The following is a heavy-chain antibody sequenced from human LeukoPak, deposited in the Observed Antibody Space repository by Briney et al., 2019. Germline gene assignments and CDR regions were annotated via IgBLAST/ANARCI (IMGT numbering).Heavy chain of an antibody. CDR1: GFTFSSYS. Sequence: GGSLTLSCAPSGFTFSSYSMNWVRQAPGKGLEWVSFISSSSSYIYYTDSMKGRFPISRDNAKNSLYLQMNSLRAEDTAVYYCARDQWLQSDYYMDVWGKGTTVTVSS. CDR3: ARDQWLQSDYYMDV. CDR2: ISSSSSYI. J-gene: IGHJ6*03. V-gene: IGHV3-21*03. D-gene: IGHD5-18*01.